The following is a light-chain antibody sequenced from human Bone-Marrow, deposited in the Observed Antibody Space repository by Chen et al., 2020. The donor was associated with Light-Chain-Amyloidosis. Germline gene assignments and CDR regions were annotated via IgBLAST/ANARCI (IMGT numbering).Light chain of an antibody. V-gene: IGLV6-57*02. CDR1: SGSIASNF. J-gene: IGLJ3*02. Sequence: NFMLTQPHSVSESPGKTVTISCTGSSGSIASNFVQWYQQRPGSAPTTVIYEDNQRPSGVPDRFSGSRGSSSNSASLTMSGLKTEDEADYYCQSYDGSDWVFGGGTKLTVL. CDR2: EDN. CDR3: QSYDGSDWV.